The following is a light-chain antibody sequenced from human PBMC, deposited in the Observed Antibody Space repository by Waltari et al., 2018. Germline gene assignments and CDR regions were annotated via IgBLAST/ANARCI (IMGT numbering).Light chain of an antibody. V-gene: IGLV5-45*02. J-gene: IGLJ3*02. CDR1: SGINVGAYR. Sequence: QAVLTQPSSLSASPGASASLTCPFRSGINVGAYRISWYQQKPGSPPQYLLRYISDSDKQQGSGVPSRFSGSKDPSANAGILLISGLQSDDEADYFCMIWHNNAWVFGGGTKLTVL. CDR3: MIWHNNAWV. CDR2: YISDSDK.